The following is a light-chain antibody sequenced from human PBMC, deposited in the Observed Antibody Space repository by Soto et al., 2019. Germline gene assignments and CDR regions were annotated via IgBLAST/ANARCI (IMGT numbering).Light chain of an antibody. Sequence: QSVLTQPPSASGSPGQSVTISCTGTSSDVGAYNYISWYQQHPGKAPKLMIYEVNKRPSGVPDRFSGAKSGNAASLTVSGLQAEDEADYYCTSYAGSNKSVFGTGTKLTVL. CDR3: TSYAGSNKSV. V-gene: IGLV2-8*01. CDR2: EVN. J-gene: IGLJ1*01. CDR1: SSDVGAYNY.